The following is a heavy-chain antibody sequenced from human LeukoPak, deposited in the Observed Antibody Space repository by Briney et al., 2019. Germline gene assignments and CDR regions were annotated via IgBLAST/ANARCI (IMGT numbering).Heavy chain of an antibody. CDR3: ARAVDSSPYYYMDV. CDR1: AYSISSGYY. J-gene: IGHJ6*03. V-gene: IGHV4-38-2*02. D-gene: IGHD6-13*01. Sequence: PSETLSLTCSVSAYSISSGYYWGWIRQPPGKGLEWIGSIHHTGYTFYNPSVKSRITISVETSKNQFSLKLSSVTAADTAMYYCARAVDSSPYYYMDVWGKGTTVTVSS. CDR2: IHHTGYT.